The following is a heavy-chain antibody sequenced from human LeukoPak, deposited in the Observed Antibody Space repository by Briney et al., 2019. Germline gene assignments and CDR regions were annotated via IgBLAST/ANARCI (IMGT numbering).Heavy chain of an antibody. Sequence: ASVKVSCKASGYTFTGYYMHWVRQAPGQGLEWMGWINPNSGGTNYAQKFQGRVTMTRDTSISTACMELSRLRSDDTAVYYCARSKKDGIVVVPAELDYWGQGTLVTVSS. V-gene: IGHV1-2*02. CDR2: INPNSGGT. CDR3: ARSKKDGIVVVPAELDY. CDR1: GYTFTGYY. J-gene: IGHJ4*02. D-gene: IGHD2-2*01.